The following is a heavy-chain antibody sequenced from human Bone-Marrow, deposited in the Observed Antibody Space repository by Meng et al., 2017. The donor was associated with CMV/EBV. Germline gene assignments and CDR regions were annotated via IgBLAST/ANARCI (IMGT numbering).Heavy chain of an antibody. D-gene: IGHD3-16*02. CDR2: IWYDGSNK. J-gene: IGHJ6*02. Sequence: GEPLKISCAASGFTFSSYGMHWVRQAPGKGLEWVAVIWYDGSNKYYADSVKGRFTISRDNSKNTLYLQMNSLRAEDTAVYYCAKDVTFGGVIVLCGMDVWGQGTTVTVSS. CDR3: AKDVTFGGVIVLCGMDV. V-gene: IGHV3-33*06. CDR1: GFTFSSYG.